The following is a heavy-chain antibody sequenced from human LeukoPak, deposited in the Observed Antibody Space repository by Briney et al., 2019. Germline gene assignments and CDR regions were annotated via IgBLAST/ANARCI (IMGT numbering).Heavy chain of an antibody. D-gene: IGHD5-18*01. J-gene: IGHJ4*02. CDR2: IIPIFGTA. CDR3: ATSWIQLKNLDY. V-gene: IGHV1-69*13. Sequence: GASVKVSCKASGYTFTDYYMHWVRQAPGQGLEWMGGIIPIFGTANYAQKFQGRVTITADESTSTAYMELSSLRSEDTAVYYCATSWIQLKNLDYWGQGTLVTVSS. CDR1: GYTFTDYY.